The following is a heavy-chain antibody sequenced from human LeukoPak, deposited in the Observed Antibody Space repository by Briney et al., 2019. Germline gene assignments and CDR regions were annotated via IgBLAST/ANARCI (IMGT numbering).Heavy chain of an antibody. CDR1: GYSFTSYW. Sequence: GESLKISCKGSGYSFTSYWSGWVRQMPGKGLEWMGIIYPGDSDTRYSPSFEGQVTISADKSISTAFLQWSSLKASDTAMYYCARRVVVPAGDYFDYWGQGTLVTVSS. CDR3: ARRVVVPAGDYFDY. CDR2: IYPGDSDT. D-gene: IGHD2-2*01. J-gene: IGHJ4*02. V-gene: IGHV5-51*01.